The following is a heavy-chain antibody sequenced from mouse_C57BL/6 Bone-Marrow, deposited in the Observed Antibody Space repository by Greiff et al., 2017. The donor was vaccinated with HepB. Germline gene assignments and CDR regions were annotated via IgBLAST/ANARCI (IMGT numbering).Heavy chain of an antibody. D-gene: IGHD1-2*01. CDR1: GFTFSSYA. V-gene: IGHV5-4*01. CDR2: ISDGGSYT. CDR3: ARGLLRPY. Sequence: DVQLVESGGGLVKPGGSLKLSCAASGFTFSSYAMSWVRQTPEKRLEWVATISDGGSYTYYPDNVKGRFTISRDNAKNNLYLQMSHLKSEDTAMYYCARGLLRPYWGQGTTLTVSS. J-gene: IGHJ2*01.